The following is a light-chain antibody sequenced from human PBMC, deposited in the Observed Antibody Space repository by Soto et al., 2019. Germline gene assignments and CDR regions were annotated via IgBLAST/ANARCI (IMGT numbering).Light chain of an antibody. CDR2: EDT. CDR1: SSDVGSHPL. J-gene: IGLJ3*02. CDR3: CAYAGSGTVV. V-gene: IGLV2-23*01. Sequence: QSVLTQPASVSGSPGQSITISCAGTSSDVGSHPLVSWYQQHPGKAPKLMISEDTKRPSGVSNRFSGSKSGNTASLTISGLQAEDEADYYCCAYAGSGTVVFGGGTKLTVL.